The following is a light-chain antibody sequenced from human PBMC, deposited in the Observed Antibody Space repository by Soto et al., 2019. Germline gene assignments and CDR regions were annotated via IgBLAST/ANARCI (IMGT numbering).Light chain of an antibody. Sequence: QSALTQPASASGSPGQTITISCTGTSSDVGSYNLVSWYQQHPGKAPKLIIYEVSKRPSGVSDRFSGSKSGNTASLTISGLQAEDEADYYCCSYAGSSTPVVFGGGTKVTVL. CDR1: SSDVGSYNL. J-gene: IGLJ2*01. V-gene: IGLV2-23*02. CDR3: CSYAGSSTPVV. CDR2: EVS.